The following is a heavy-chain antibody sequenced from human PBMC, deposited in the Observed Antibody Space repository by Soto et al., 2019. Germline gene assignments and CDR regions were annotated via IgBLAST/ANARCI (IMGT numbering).Heavy chain of an antibody. V-gene: IGHV4-61*01. CDR1: GGSVSSGSFY. Sequence: QVQLQESGPGLVKPSETLSLTCTVSGGSVSSGSFYWGWIRQPPGKGLEWIGYIYDSGSTNYNPPLKSRVPILVDTSKNQFSLKLGSVTAADTAMYYCARTYSWGSGRGRSMDVW. J-gene: IGHJ6*01. CDR2: IYDSGST. CDR3: ARTYSWGSGRGRSMDV. D-gene: IGHD3-16*01.